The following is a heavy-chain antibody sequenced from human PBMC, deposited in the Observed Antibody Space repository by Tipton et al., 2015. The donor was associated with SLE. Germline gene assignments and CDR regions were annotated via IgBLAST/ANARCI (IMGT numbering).Heavy chain of an antibody. CDR3: ARLGDWDFSYYMDG. Sequence: QLVQSGAEVKKPGASVKVSCKASGYTFTSYCITWVRQAPGQGLEWMGWISGYNGNTNYAQKLQGRVTMTTDTSTSTAYMELRSLRSDDTAVYYCARLGDWDFSYYMDGWGKGTTVAVSS. D-gene: IGHD3-16*01. V-gene: IGHV1-18*01. J-gene: IGHJ6*03. CDR1: GYTFTSYC. CDR2: ISGYNGNT.